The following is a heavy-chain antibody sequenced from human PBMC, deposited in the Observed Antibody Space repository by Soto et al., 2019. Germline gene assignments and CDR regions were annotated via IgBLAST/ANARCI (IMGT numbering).Heavy chain of an antibody. CDR3: ARVQYYYYMDV. J-gene: IGHJ6*03. Sequence: GGSLRLSCAASGFTVSSNYMSWVRQAPGKGLEWVSVIYSGGSTYYADSVKGRFTIYRHNSKNTLYLQMNSLRAEDTAVYYCARVQYYYYMDVWGKGTTVTVSS. CDR2: IYSGGST. CDR1: GFTVSSNY. V-gene: IGHV3-53*04.